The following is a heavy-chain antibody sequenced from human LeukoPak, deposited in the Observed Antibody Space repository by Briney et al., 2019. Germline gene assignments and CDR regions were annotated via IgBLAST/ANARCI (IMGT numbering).Heavy chain of an antibody. CDR3: ARDGAYYDSSGSYYAGGDDY. CDR2: IYYSGYT. J-gene: IGHJ4*02. Sequence: SETLSLTCTVSGGSIGSNNYYWGWIRQPPGKGLEWIGSIYYSGYTYYNPSLKSRVTISVDTSKNQFSLKLSSVTAADTAVYYCARDGAYYDSSGSYYAGGDDYWGQGTLVSVSS. CDR1: GGSIGSNNYY. V-gene: IGHV4-39*02. D-gene: IGHD3-22*01.